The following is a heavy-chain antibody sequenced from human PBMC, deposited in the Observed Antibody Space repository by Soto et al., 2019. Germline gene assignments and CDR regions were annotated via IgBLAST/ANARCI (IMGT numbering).Heavy chain of an antibody. J-gene: IGHJ4*02. D-gene: IGHD7-27*01. Sequence: QITLKESGPTLVKPTQTLTLTCTFSGFSLSTSGVGVGWIRQPPGKALEWLALIYWDDDKRYSPSLKSRLTITTDPSKNQVVLTMTNMDPVDTATYYCAHSLIPNWGSRGAFDYWGQGTLVTVSS. V-gene: IGHV2-5*02. CDR3: AHSLIPNWGSRGAFDY. CDR1: GFSLSTSGVG. CDR2: IYWDDDK.